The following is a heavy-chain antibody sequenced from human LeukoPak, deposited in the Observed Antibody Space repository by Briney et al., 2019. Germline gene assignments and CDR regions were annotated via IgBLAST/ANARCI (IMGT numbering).Heavy chain of an antibody. V-gene: IGHV3-23*01. Sequence: GGSLRLSCAASGFTFSSFAMNWVRQAPGKGLEWASSIDGSGGSTNYADSVKGRFTISRDNSKNTLYLQMNSLRAEDTAVYYCASGTDGLAPFDYWGQGTLVTVSS. J-gene: IGHJ4*02. CDR2: IDGSGGST. CDR1: GFTFSSFA. D-gene: IGHD6-19*01. CDR3: ASGTDGLAPFDY.